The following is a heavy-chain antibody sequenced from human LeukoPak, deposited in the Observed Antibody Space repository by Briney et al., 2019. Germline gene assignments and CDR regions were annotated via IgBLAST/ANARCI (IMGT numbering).Heavy chain of an antibody. CDR2: INHSGST. J-gene: IGHJ5*02. D-gene: IGHD2-15*01. CDR3: ARRIVVVVTATFGWFDP. CDR1: GGSFSGYY. V-gene: IGHV4-34*01. Sequence: KTSETLSLTCAVYGGSFSGYYWSWIRQPPGKGLEWIGEINHSGSTNYNPSLKSRVTMSVDTSKNQFSLKLSSVTAADTAVYYCARRIVVVVTATFGWFDPWGQGTLVTVSS.